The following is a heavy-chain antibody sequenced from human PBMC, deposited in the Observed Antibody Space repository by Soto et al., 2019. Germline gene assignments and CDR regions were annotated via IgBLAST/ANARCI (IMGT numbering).Heavy chain of an antibody. CDR3: ARLGPGIAAAGIGSHQLDY. D-gene: IGHD6-13*01. CDR1: GYSFTSYW. J-gene: IGHJ4*02. V-gene: IGHV5-51*01. CDR2: IYPGDSDT. Sequence: GESLKISCKGSGYSFTSYWIGWVRQMPGKGLEWMGIIYPGDSDTRYSPSFQGQVTISADKSISTVYLQWSSLKASDTAMYYCARLGPGIAAAGIGSHQLDYWGQGTLVTVSS.